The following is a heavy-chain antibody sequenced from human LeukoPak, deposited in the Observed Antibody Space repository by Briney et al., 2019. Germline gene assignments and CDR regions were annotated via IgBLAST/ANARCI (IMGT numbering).Heavy chain of an antibody. CDR3: ARLYDILTGPIDY. J-gene: IGHJ4*01. CDR2: MNTNTGNP. CDR1: GYTFTTYA. Sequence: ASVRVSCKASGYTFTTYAINWVRQAPGQGLEWMGWMNTNTGNPTFAHGFTGRFVFSLDTSVSTAYLQINSLRAEDTAVYYCARLYDILTGPIDYWGHGTLVTVSS. V-gene: IGHV7-4-1*02. D-gene: IGHD3-9*01.